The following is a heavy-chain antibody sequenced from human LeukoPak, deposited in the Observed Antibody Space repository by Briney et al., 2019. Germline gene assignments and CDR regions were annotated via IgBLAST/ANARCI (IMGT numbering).Heavy chain of an antibody. Sequence: GSLRLSCAASGFTFSSYAMTWIRQPPGKGLEWIGSIYDSGSTYYNPSLKSRVTISVDTSKNQFSLKLSSVTAADTAVYYCARGRIAVAGTRDYFDYWGQGTLVTVSS. CDR3: ARGRIAVAGTRDYFDY. J-gene: IGHJ4*02. CDR1: GFTFSSYA. D-gene: IGHD6-19*01. V-gene: IGHV4-39*01. CDR2: IYDSGST.